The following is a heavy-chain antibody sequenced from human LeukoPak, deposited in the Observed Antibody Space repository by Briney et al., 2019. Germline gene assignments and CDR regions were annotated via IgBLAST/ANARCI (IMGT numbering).Heavy chain of an antibody. V-gene: IGHV4-59*01. CDR1: GGSISSYY. CDR3: ARAAAYYYYYMDV. D-gene: IGHD6-25*01. J-gene: IGHJ6*03. CDR2: IYYSGST. Sequence: SETLSLTCTVSGGSISSYYWSWIRQPPGKGLEWIGYIYYSGSTNYNPSLKSRVTISVDTSKNQFSLKLSSVTAADTAVYYCARAAAYYYYYMDVWGKGTTVTVSS.